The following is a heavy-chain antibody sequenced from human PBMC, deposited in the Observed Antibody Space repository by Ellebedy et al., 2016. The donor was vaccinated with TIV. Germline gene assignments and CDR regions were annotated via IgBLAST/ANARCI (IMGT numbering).Heavy chain of an antibody. CDR3: AKDVDPNYYGSLHSFDY. CDR1: GFTFDDYA. V-gene: IGHV3-9*01. Sequence: SLKISXAASGFTFDDYAMHWVRQAPGKGLEWVSSINWNSGLIDYADSVKGRFTISRDNAMNSLYLQMNSLRVEDTALYYCAKDVDPNYYGSLHSFDYWGQGTLVTVSS. D-gene: IGHD3-10*01. CDR2: INWNSGLI. J-gene: IGHJ4*02.